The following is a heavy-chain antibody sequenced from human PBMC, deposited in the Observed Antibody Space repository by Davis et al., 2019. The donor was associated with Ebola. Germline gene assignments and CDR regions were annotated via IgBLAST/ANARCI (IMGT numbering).Heavy chain of an antibody. D-gene: IGHD3-3*01. J-gene: IGHJ3*02. CDR3: ARDAYYDFWSGYYMGAFDI. V-gene: IGHV3-30-3*01. CDR2: ISYDGSNK. Sequence: GESLKISCAASGFTFSSYAMHWVRQAPGKGLEWVAVISYDGSNKYYADSVKGRFTISRDNSKNTLYLQMNSLRAEDTAVYYCARDAYYDFWSGYYMGAFDIWGQGTMVTVSS. CDR1: GFTFSSYA.